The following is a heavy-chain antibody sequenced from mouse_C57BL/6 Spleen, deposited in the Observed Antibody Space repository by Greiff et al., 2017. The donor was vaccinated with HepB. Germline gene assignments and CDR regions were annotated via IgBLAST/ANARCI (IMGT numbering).Heavy chain of an antibody. J-gene: IGHJ2*01. CDR3: ARRGGLYYDYDYFDY. CDR2: FHPYNDDT. V-gene: IGHV1-47*01. CDR1: GYTFTTYP. D-gene: IGHD2-4*01. Sequence: VQLQQSGAELVKPGASVKMSCKASGYTFTTYPIEWMKQNHGKSLEWIGNFHPYNDDTKYNEKFKGKATLTVEKSSSTVYLELSRLTFDDSAVYYCARRGGLYYDYDYFDYWGQGTTLTVSS.